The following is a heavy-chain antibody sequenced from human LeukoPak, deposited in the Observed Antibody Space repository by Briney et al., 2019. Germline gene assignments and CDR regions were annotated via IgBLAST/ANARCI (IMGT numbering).Heavy chain of an antibody. Sequence: PGGSLRLFCAASGFTFSSYAMHWVRQAPGKGLEWVAVISYDGSNKYYADSVKGRFTISRDNSKSTLYLQMNSLRAEDTAVYYCARDYYGSSWFDYWGQGTLVTVSS. V-gene: IGHV3-30-3*01. J-gene: IGHJ4*02. CDR3: ARDYYGSSWFDY. CDR1: GFTFSSYA. D-gene: IGHD3-10*01. CDR2: ISYDGSNK.